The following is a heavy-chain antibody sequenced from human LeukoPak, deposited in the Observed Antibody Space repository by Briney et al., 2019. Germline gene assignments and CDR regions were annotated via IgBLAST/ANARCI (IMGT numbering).Heavy chain of an antibody. V-gene: IGHV4-39*01. CDR2: IYYSGST. CDR1: GGSISSSSYY. Sequence: SETLSLTCTVSGGSISSSSYYWGWIRQPPGKGLEWIGSIYYSGSTYYNPSLKSRVTISVDTSKNQFSLKLSSVTAADTAVYYCARGRKYRKRYYDILTGASHNWFDPWGQGTLVTVSS. D-gene: IGHD3-9*01. J-gene: IGHJ5*02. CDR3: ARGRKYRKRYYDILTGASHNWFDP.